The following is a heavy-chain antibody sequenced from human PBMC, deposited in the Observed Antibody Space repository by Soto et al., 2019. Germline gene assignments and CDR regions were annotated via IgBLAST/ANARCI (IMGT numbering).Heavy chain of an antibody. Sequence: NPSETLSLTCAVYGGSFSGYYWSWIRQPPGKGLEWIGEINHSGSTNYNPSLKSRVTISVDTSKNQFSLKLSSVTAADTAVYYCARGWWYYYYGMDVWGQGTTVTVSS. V-gene: IGHV4-34*01. D-gene: IGHD2-8*02. CDR1: GGSFSGYY. CDR2: INHSGST. CDR3: ARGWWYYYYGMDV. J-gene: IGHJ6*02.